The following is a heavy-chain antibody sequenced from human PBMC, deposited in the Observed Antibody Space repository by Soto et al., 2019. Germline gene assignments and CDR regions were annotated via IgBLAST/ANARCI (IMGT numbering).Heavy chain of an antibody. CDR1: GFTFSSYW. D-gene: IGHD3-22*01. J-gene: IGHJ4*02. CDR3: ARDPSLRGYYDSSGYPDY. CDR2: INSDGSST. Sequence: GGSLRLSCAASGFTFSSYWMHWVRQAPGKGLVWVSRINSDGSSTSYADSVKGRFTISRDNAKNTLYLQMNSLRAEDTAVYYCARDPSLRGYYDSSGYPDYWGQGTLVTVSS. V-gene: IGHV3-74*01.